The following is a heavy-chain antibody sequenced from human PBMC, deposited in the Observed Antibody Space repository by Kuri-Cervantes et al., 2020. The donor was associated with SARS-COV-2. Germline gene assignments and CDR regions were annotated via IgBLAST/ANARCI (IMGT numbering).Heavy chain of an antibody. J-gene: IGHJ6*02. CDR3: ARVYYYYGMDV. CDR2: IVGPSNSYI. Sequence: SCKGSGYSFTSYWIGWVRQAPGKGLEWVSSIVGPSNSYIYYADSVKGRFTMSRDNAKDSLYLQMNSLRADDTAVYYCARVYYYYGMDVWGQGTTVTVSS. CDR1: GYSFTSYW. V-gene: IGHV3-21*06.